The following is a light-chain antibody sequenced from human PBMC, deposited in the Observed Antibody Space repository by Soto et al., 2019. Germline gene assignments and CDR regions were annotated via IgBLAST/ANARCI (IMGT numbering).Light chain of an antibody. Sequence: DIQLTQSPSFLSASVGDRVTITCRASQDISDYLAWYQQRPGKAPKLLIYAASTLQSGVPSRFSGSGSGTDFTFTISRLQPEDIATYYCQQYENLPTFGQGTRLEIK. V-gene: IGKV1-9*01. J-gene: IGKJ5*01. CDR3: QQYENLPT. CDR2: AAS. CDR1: QDISDY.